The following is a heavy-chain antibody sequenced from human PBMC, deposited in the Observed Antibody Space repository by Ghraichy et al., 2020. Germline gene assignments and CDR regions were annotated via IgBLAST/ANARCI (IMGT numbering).Heavy chain of an antibody. D-gene: IGHD6-13*01. CDR2: IKQDGTET. CDR1: GFTFGNYW. CDR3: ARGGRSSWHAEYFQY. J-gene: IGHJ1*01. V-gene: IGHV3-7*04. Sequence: GGSLRLSCAGSGFTFGNYWMSWVRQAPGKGLEWVANIKQDGTETDYVDSVKGRFTFSRDNVKNSTYLQMNSLRVEDTAVYYCARGGRSSWHAEYFQYWGQGTLVTVSS.